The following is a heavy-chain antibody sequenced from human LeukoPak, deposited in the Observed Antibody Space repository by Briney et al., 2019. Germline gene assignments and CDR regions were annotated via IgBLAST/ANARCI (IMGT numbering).Heavy chain of an antibody. CDR2: ISGSGGST. CDR1: GFTFSSYA. Sequence: GGSLRLSCAASGFTFSSYAMGWVRQAPGKGLEWVSAISGSGGSTYYADSVKGRFTISRDNSKNTLYLQMNSLRAEDTAVYYCAKDRAITIFGVVIPTAFDYWGQGTLVTVSS. D-gene: IGHD3-3*01. CDR3: AKDRAITIFGVVIPTAFDY. V-gene: IGHV3-23*01. J-gene: IGHJ4*02.